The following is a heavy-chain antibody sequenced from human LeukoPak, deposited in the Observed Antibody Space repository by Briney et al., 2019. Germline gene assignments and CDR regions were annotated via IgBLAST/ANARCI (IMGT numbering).Heavy chain of an antibody. J-gene: IGHJ4*02. CDR3: ARYRKKTYYFDY. V-gene: IGHV4-39*01. CDR2: VYYSGST. CDR1: GGSISSSDYY. Sequence: SETLSLTCTVSGGSISSSDYYWAWIRQPPGKGLEWIGSVYYSGSTFYNPSLKGRVAISVDTSKTQFSLKLTSVTAADMAVYYCARYRKKTYYFDYWGQGPLVTVSS.